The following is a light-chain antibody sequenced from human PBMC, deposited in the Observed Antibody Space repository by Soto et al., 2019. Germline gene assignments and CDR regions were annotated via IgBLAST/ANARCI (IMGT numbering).Light chain of an antibody. CDR3: QHYGSSLSIT. Sequence: ESVLTQSPGSLSLSPGERATLSCRASQSVSSNCLAWYQHKPGQAPRLLIYGASSRATGIPDRFSGSGSGTDFTLTISRLEPEDFAVYYCQHYGSSLSITFGQGTRLEIK. V-gene: IGKV3-20*01. CDR2: GAS. J-gene: IGKJ5*01. CDR1: QSVSSNC.